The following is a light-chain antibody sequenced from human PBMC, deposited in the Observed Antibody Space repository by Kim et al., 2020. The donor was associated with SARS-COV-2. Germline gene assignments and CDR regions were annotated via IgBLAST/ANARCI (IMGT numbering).Light chain of an antibody. Sequence: VAVGQTARIQCQGDSLTKYYASCYQHKPGQAPVLVLDGKNNRLSGIPDRFSGSSSRNTASLTITGTQAEDEADYYCNSRDSSGVVFGGGTKVTV. CDR2: GKN. CDR1: SLTKYY. V-gene: IGLV3-19*01. J-gene: IGLJ2*01. CDR3: NSRDSSGVV.